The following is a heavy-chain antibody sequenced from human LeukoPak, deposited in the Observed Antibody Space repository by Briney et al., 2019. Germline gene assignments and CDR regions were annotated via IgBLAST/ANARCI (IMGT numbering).Heavy chain of an antibody. D-gene: IGHD2-2*01. CDR3: ARSVTYQYFQN. J-gene: IGHJ1*01. CDR2: ISSSSSTI. Sequence: GGSLRLSCAASGFTFSSYSMNWVRQAPGKGLEWASYISSSSSTIYYADSVKGRFTISRDIAKNSLYLQMNSLRAEDTAVYYCARSVTYQYFQNWGQGTLVTVSS. CDR1: GFTFSSYS. V-gene: IGHV3-48*04.